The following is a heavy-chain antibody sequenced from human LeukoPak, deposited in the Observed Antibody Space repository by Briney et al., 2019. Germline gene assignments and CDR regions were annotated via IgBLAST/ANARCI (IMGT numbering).Heavy chain of an antibody. V-gene: IGHV1-2*02. Sequence: ASVKVSCKASGYTFTGYYLHWVRQAPGQGLEGMGWINPNSAGTNYAQKFQGRVTMTGDTAISTAYMELSRLSSDDTAIYYCAGRPATAVVPIFDYWGQGTLVTVSS. CDR3: AGRPATAVVPIFDY. J-gene: IGHJ4*02. CDR1: GYTFTGYY. D-gene: IGHD5-18*01. CDR2: INPNSAGT.